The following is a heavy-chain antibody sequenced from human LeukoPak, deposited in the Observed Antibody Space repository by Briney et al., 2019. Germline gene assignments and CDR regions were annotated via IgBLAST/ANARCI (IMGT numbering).Heavy chain of an antibody. V-gene: IGHV4-4*07. J-gene: IGHJ4*02. CDR2: IYTSGST. CDR1: GGSISSYY. CDR3: AREALLRTGFDY. Sequence: SETLSLTCTVSGGSISSYYWSWIRQPAGKGLEWIGRIYTSGSTNYNPSLKSRVTISVDTSMNQFSPKLSSVTAADTAVYYCAREALLRTGFDYWGQGTLVTVSS.